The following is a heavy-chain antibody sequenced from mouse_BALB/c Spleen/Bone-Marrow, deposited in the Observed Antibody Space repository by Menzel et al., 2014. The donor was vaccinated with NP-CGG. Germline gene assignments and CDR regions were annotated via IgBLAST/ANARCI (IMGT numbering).Heavy chain of an antibody. CDR2: IRNKANGYTT. J-gene: IGHJ1*01. CDR3: ARDENYDIYWYFDV. Sequence: EVMLVESGGGLVQPGGSLRLSCATSGFTFTDYYMSWVRQTPGKALEWLGFIRNKANGYTTDYSVSVKGRFTISRDNSQSIFYLQMNTLRAEDSATYYCARDENYDIYWYFDVWGAGTTVTVSS. V-gene: IGHV7-3*02. D-gene: IGHD1-1*01. CDR1: GFTFTDYY.